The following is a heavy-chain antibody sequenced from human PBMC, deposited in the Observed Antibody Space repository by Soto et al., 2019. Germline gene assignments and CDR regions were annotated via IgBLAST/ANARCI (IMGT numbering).Heavy chain of an antibody. V-gene: IGHV4-4*02. CDR1: GDSISSPKW. Sequence: QVQLQESGPGLVKPSGTLSLTCAVSGDSISSPKWWTWLRQPPGKGLEWIGDLLHSGTTNYNPSLKSRVILSVDKSQKQFSLSLTSVTAADTAIYYCAYSSGWYRHDVWGQGTSVTVSS. CDR2: LLHSGTT. D-gene: IGHD6-19*01. CDR3: AYSSGWYRHDV. J-gene: IGHJ3*01.